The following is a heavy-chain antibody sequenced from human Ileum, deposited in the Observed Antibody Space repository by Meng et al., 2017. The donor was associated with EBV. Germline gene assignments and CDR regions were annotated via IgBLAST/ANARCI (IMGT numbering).Heavy chain of an antibody. J-gene: IGHJ4*02. CDR3: ARGTVAVSGRTGGDS. D-gene: IGHD6-19*01. V-gene: IGHV4-61*01. CDR1: GGSVSSGSYY. CDR2: IYYSGNT. Sequence: QVQLQESGPGLVKPAETLSLTCTVSGGSVSSGSYYWTWIRQPPGKTLEWLGFIYYSGNTNYNPSLKGRVTLSIDMSKNQFSLNLTSVTAADTAVYYCARGTVAVSGRTGGDSWGQGTLVTVSS.